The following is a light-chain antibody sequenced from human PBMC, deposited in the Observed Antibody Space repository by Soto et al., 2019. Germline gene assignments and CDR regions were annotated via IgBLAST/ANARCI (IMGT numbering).Light chain of an antibody. CDR2: EVS. CDR3: SSYTSSSTLHV. Sequence: QSVLTQPASVSGSPGQSITISCTGTSSDVGGYNYVSWYQQHPGKAPKLMIYEVSNRPSGVSNRFSGSKSGNTASLTISGLQAEDEADYYCSSYTSSSTLHVFGTGNKFTVL. J-gene: IGLJ1*01. CDR1: SSDVGGYNY. V-gene: IGLV2-14*01.